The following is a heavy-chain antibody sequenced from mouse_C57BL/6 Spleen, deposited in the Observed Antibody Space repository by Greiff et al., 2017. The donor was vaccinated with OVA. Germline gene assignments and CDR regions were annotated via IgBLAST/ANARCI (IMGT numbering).Heavy chain of an antibody. CDR3: TIADYYGSTYFDY. CDR2: IDPENGDT. Sequence: VQLQQSGAELVRPGASVKLSCTASGFNIKDDYMHWVKQRPEQGLEWIGWIDPENGDTEYASKFQGKATITADTSSNTAYLQLSSLTSEDTAVYYCTIADYYGSTYFDYWGQGTTLTVSS. CDR1: GFNIKDDY. V-gene: IGHV14-4*01. J-gene: IGHJ2*01. D-gene: IGHD1-1*01.